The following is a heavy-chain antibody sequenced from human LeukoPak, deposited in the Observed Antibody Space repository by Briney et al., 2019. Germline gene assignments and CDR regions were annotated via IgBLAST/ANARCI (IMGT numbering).Heavy chain of an antibody. CDR2: INPNSGCT. J-gene: IGHJ4*02. D-gene: IGHD5-18*01. V-gene: IGHV1-2*02. CDR1: GYTFTGYY. CDR3: ARGVDTADY. Sequence: ASVKFSCKASGYTFTGYYMHWRRHAPGQRLEWMVCINPNSGCTNYAQKLQGTVTMTRDTSISTAYRELSMLRSDDTALYYCARGVDTADYWGQGTLVTVSS.